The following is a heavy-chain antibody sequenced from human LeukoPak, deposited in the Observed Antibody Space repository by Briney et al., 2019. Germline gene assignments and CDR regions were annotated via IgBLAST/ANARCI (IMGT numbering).Heavy chain of an antibody. J-gene: IGHJ5*02. V-gene: IGHV4-59*01. Sequence: SETLSLTCTISGASISSYYWSWIRQPPGKGLEWIGYIYHSGSTNYNPSLKSRVTISVDTSKNQFSLKLSSVTAADTAVYYCARWDYGGFDPWGQGTLVTVSS. CDR2: IYHSGST. CDR1: GASISSYY. D-gene: IGHD4-17*01. CDR3: ARWDYGGFDP.